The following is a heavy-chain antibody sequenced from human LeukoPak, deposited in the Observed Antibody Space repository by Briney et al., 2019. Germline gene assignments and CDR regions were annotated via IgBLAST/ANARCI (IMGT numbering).Heavy chain of an antibody. V-gene: IGHV3-23*01. J-gene: IGHJ4*02. CDR1: RFTFSTYG. Sequence: GGSLRLSCAASRFTFSTYGMSWVRQAPGKGLEWVSAISGNGGSTYYADSVKGRFTISRDNSRNTLSLQMNSLRAEDTAVYYCAKDLSWYCSGGSCSLLSFDYWGQGTLVTVSS. CDR2: ISGNGGST. CDR3: AKDLSWYCSGGSCSLLSFDY. D-gene: IGHD2-15*01.